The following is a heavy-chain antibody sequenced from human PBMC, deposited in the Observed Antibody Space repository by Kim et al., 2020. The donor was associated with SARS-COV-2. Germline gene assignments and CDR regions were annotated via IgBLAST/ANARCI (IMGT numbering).Heavy chain of an antibody. CDR3: ARGVPGY. D-gene: IGHD1-1*01. V-gene: IGHV4-34*01. Sequence: HTGTPTFNPSPKSRVTMSVDTSKNQFSLKLSSVTAADTAVYYCARGVPGYWGQGTLVTVSP. J-gene: IGHJ4*02. CDR2: HTGTP.